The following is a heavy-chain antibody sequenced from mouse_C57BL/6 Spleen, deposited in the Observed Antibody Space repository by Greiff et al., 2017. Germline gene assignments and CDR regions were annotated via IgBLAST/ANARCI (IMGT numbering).Heavy chain of an antibody. D-gene: IGHD2-4*01. J-gene: IGHJ4*01. V-gene: IGHV1-7*01. CDR2: INPSSGYT. CDR3: ARSDMITTGAMDY. CDR1: GYTFTSYW. Sequence: QVQLQQSGAELAKPGASVKLSCKASGYTFTSYWMHWVKQRPGQGLEWIGYINPSSGYTKYNQKFKDKATLTADKSSSTADMQLSSLTYEDSAVYYCARSDMITTGAMDYWGQGTSVTVSS.